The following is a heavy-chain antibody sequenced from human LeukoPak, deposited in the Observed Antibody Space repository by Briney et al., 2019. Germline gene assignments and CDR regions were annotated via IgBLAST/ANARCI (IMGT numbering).Heavy chain of an antibody. D-gene: IGHD3-9*01. Sequence: GALRLSCAASGFTFDEYGMSWVRQAPGKGLEWVSVIYSGGSTYYADSVKGRFTISRDNSKNTLYLQMNSLRAEDTAVYYCAKDYDILTGSVDYWGQGTLVTVSS. V-gene: IGHV3-23*03. CDR2: IYSGGST. CDR3: AKDYDILTGSVDY. J-gene: IGHJ4*02. CDR1: GFTFDEYG.